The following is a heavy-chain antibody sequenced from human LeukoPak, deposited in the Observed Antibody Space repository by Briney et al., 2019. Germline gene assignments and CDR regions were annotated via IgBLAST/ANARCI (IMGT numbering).Heavy chain of an antibody. V-gene: IGHV1-46*01. CDR1: GYTFTSYY. Sequence: ASVKVSCKASGYTFTSYYMHWVRQAPGQGLEWMGIINPSGGSTSYAQKFQGRVTMTRDTSTSTVYMELSSLGSEDTAVYYCARDSSTRPPPRGYFDYWGPGTLVTVSS. CDR2: INPSGGST. CDR3: ARDSSTRPPPRGYFDY. J-gene: IGHJ4*02. D-gene: IGHD6-13*01.